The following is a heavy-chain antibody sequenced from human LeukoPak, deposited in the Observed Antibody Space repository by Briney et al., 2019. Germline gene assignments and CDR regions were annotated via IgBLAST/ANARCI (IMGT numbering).Heavy chain of an antibody. CDR3: ARARYYGSGSYYGYYYYGMDV. J-gene: IGHJ6*02. V-gene: IGHV4-34*01. CDR2: INHSGST. D-gene: IGHD3-10*01. CDR1: GGSFSGYY. Sequence: PSETLSLTCAVYGGSFSGYYWSWIRQPPGKGLEWIGEINHSGSTNYNPSLKSRVTISVDTSKNQFSLKLSSVTAADTAVYYCARARYYGSGSYYGYYYYGMDVWGQGTTVTVSS.